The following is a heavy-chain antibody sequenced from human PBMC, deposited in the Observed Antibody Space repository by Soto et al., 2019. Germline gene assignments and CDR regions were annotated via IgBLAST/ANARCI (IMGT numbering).Heavy chain of an antibody. V-gene: IGHV4-31*02. Sequence: LKHQNPGKGLEWIGYIYYSGSTYYNPSLKSRVTISVDTSKNQFSLKLSSVTAADTAVYYCARAAYEYSTAGGFDYWGQGTLVTVSS. D-gene: IGHD6-6*01. CDR3: ARAAYEYSTAGGFDY. CDR2: IYYSGST. J-gene: IGHJ4*02.